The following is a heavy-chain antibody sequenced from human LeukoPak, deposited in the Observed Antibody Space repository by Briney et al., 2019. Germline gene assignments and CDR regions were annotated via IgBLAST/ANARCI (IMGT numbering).Heavy chain of an antibody. V-gene: IGHV3-74*01. D-gene: IGHD3-10*01. CDR3: TRAYDSGTYSTFDN. CDR1: GFMFSSYW. Sequence: GGSLRLSCAASGFMFSSYWMHWVRLGPGKGLVWVSCIDPDGTETTYADSVKGRLTISRDNAKNTVFLQMNNLTAEDTAVYYCTRAYDSGTYSTFDNWGQGALVTVTS. J-gene: IGHJ4*02. CDR2: IDPDGTET.